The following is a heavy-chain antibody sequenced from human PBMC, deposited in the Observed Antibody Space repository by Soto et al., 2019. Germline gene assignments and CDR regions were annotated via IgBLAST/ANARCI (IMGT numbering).Heavy chain of an antibody. D-gene: IGHD4-17*01. CDR1: GFTFSSYS. Sequence: GGSLRLSCAASGFTFSSYSMNWVRQAPGKGLEWVSSISSSSSYIYYADSVKGRFTISRDNAKNSLYLQMNSLRAEATAVYYCARGSPMTTVTYFDYWGQGTLVTVSS. CDR2: ISSSSSYI. CDR3: ARGSPMTTVTYFDY. J-gene: IGHJ4*02. V-gene: IGHV3-21*01.